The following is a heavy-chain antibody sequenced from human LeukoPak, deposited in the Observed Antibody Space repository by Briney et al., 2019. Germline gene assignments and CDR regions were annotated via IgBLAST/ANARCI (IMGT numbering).Heavy chain of an antibody. V-gene: IGHV3-30*01. CDR1: GFTFSNYA. Sequence: GKSLRLSCAASGFTFSNYAMHWVRQAPGKGLEWVSLISSGGTYEYYADSVKGRFTISRDNSKNTLYLQMNSLRAEDTAVYYCAKDQDYYGSGSYYNALEDWGQGTLVTVSS. CDR2: ISSGGTYE. CDR3: AKDQDYYGSGSYYNALED. J-gene: IGHJ4*02. D-gene: IGHD3-10*01.